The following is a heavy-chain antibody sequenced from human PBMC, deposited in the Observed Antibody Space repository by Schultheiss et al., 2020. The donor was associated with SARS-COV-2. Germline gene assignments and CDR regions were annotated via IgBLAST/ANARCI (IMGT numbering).Heavy chain of an antibody. J-gene: IGHJ4*02. V-gene: IGHV3-33*01. CDR1: GFTFSSYG. Sequence: GGSLRLSCAASGFTFSSYGMHWVRQAPGKGLEWVAVIWYDGSNKYYADSVKGRFTISRDNSKNSLYLQMNSLRAEDTAVYYCAREKSTAVTFDYWGQGTLVTVSS. D-gene: IGHD4-17*01. CDR3: AREKSTAVTFDY. CDR2: IWYDGSNK.